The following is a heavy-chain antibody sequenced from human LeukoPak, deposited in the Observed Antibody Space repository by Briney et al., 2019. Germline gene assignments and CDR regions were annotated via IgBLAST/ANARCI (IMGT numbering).Heavy chain of an antibody. Sequence: GGSLRLSCAASGFTFSSYWMSWVRQAPGKGLEWVANIKQDGSAKNYMDSVKGRFTISRDSAKNSLYLQMNSLRAEDTAVYYCAKIYCTSTDCYYDYWGQGTLVTVSS. CDR1: GFTFSSYW. V-gene: IGHV3-7*01. CDR2: IKQDGSAK. D-gene: IGHD2-2*01. J-gene: IGHJ4*02. CDR3: AKIYCTSTDCYYDY.